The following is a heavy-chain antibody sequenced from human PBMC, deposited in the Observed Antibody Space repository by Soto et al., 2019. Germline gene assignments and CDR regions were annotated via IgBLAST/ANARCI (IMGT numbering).Heavy chain of an antibody. CDR1: GGSISSGGYY. D-gene: IGHD2-2*01. CDR2: IYYSRST. CDR3: ARPIRAGVVPAAIVY. Sequence: QVQLQESGPGLVKPSQTLSLTCTVSGGSISSGGYYWSWIRQHPGKGLEWIGYIYYSRSTYYNPYLKSRVTIAEDRSRXQFSLKLSSVTAADTAVYYCARPIRAGVVPAAIVYWGQGTLVTVSS. V-gene: IGHV4-31*03. J-gene: IGHJ4*02.